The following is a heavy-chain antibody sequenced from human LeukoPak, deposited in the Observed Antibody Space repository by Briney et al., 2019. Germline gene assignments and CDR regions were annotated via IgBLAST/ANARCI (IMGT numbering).Heavy chain of an antibody. J-gene: IGHJ6*03. CDR1: GGSISSGGYY. D-gene: IGHD3-3*01. CDR2: IYYSGST. Sequence: PSETLSLTCTVSGGSISSGGYYWSWIRQHPGKGLEWIGYIYYSGSTYCNPSLKSRVTISVDTSKNQFSLKLSSVTAADTAVYYCARAQKVGIFGVAYAYMDVWGKGTTVTVSS. CDR3: ARAQKVGIFGVAYAYMDV. V-gene: IGHV4-31*03.